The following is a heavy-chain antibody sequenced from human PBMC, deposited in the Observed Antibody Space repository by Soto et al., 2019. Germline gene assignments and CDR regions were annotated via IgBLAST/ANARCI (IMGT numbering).Heavy chain of an antibody. J-gene: IGHJ4*02. V-gene: IGHV3-21*01. D-gene: IGHD4-17*01. CDR1: GFTFSSYS. Sequence: EVQLVESGGGLVKPGGSLRLSCAASGFTFSSYSMNWVRQAPGKGLEWVSSISSSSSYIYYADSVKGRFTISRDNAKNSLYLQMNSLRAEDTAVYYCARLGYGDYSSDFDYWGQGTLVTVSS. CDR3: ARLGYGDYSSDFDY. CDR2: ISSSSSYI.